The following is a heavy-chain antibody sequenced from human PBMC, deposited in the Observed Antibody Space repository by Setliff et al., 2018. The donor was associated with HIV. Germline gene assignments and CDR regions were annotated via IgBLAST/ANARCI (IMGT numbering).Heavy chain of an antibody. D-gene: IGHD3-22*01. CDR3: ASSRPPDDSSGYLDH. Sequence: GGSLRLSCAASGFSISGHWMAWVRQGPDKGLEWVANIQPEATSKNYGDSVKGRFAISRENAQNSLSLQMNGLTDEDTAVYYCASSRPPDDSSGYLDHWGQGTLVTVSS. CDR1: GFSISGHW. V-gene: IGHV3-7*03. J-gene: IGHJ4*01. CDR2: IQPEATSK.